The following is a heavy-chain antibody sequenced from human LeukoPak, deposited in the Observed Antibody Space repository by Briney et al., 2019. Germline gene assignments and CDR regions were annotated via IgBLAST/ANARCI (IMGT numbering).Heavy chain of an antibody. Sequence: GGSLRLSCAASGFTFSSYTMSWVRQAPGKGLEWVSYISSSGGTIYYADSVKGRFTISRNNAKNSLYLQMDSLRAEDTAVYYCARGYGYTFDYWGQGTLVTVSS. CDR1: GFTFSSYT. J-gene: IGHJ4*02. V-gene: IGHV3-48*01. CDR2: ISSSGGTI. CDR3: ARGYGYTFDY. D-gene: IGHD5-24*01.